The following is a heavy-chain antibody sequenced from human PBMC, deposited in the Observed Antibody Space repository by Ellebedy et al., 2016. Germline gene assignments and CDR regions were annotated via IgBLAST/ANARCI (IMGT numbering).Heavy chain of an antibody. CDR3: ARGSLGYPDWVNYDHMDL. Sequence: GGSLRLSCAASGFTFSSHSMNWVRQAPGKGLEWDPYINSGSSTIHYADPVKGRFAISRDNAKNALYLQMNSLRGEETAVHYCARGSLGYPDWVNYDHMDLWGKGTTVTVSS. J-gene: IGHJ6*03. D-gene: IGHD3-22*01. CDR2: INSGSSTI. CDR1: GFTFSSHS. V-gene: IGHV3-48*04.